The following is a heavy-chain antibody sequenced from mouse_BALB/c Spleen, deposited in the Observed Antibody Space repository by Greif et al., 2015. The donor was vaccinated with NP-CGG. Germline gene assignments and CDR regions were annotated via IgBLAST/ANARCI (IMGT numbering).Heavy chain of an antibody. D-gene: IGHD2-14*01. CDR3: ARQGEVRRGAWFAY. CDR2: INSNGGSI. CDR1: GFTFSSYY. J-gene: IGHJ3*01. V-gene: IGHV5-6-2*01. Sequence: DVKLVESGGGLVKLGGSLKLSCAASGFTFSSYYMSWVRQTPEKRLELVAAINSNGGSIYYPDTVKGRFTVSRDNAKNTLYLQMSSLKSEDTALYYCARQGEVRRGAWFAYWGQGTLVTVSA.